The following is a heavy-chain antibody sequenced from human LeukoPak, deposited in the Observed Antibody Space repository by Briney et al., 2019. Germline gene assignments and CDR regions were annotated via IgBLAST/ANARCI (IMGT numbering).Heavy chain of an antibody. D-gene: IGHD3-22*01. Sequence: SETLSLTCTVSGGSISSYYWSWIRQPAGKGLEWIGRIYTTGSTNYNPSLRSQVTISVDKSKNQFSLKLSSATAADTAVYYCASSGYYDSSVRDYWGQGTLVTVSS. J-gene: IGHJ4*02. V-gene: IGHV4-4*07. CDR3: ASSGYYDSSVRDY. CDR2: IYTTGST. CDR1: GGSISSYY.